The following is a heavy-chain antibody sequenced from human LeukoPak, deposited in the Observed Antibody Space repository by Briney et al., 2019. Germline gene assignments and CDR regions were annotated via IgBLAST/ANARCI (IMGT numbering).Heavy chain of an antibody. CDR3: ARENNWNSFDY. J-gene: IGHJ4*02. D-gene: IGHD1-1*01. CDR1: GFTFSSYA. V-gene: IGHV3-23*01. Sequence: PGGSLRLSCAASGFTFSSYAMSWVRQAPGKGLEWVSSISGSGGSTYYADSVRGRFTVSRDNSRNTLYLQMNSLRAEDTAVYYCARENNWNSFDYWGQGTLVTVSS. CDR2: ISGSGGST.